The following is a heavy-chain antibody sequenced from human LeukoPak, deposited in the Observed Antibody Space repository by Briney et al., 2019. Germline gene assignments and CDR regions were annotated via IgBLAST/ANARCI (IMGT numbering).Heavy chain of an antibody. D-gene: IGHD1-26*01. CDR1: GYSISSGYY. J-gene: IGHJ4*02. Sequence: SETLSLTCTVSGYSISSGYYWGWIRQPPGKGLEWIGSIYHSGSTYYNPSLKSRVTISVDTSKNQFSLKLSSVTAADTAVYYCARGGTSGSYFVPDYWGQGTLVTVSS. CDR2: IYHSGST. V-gene: IGHV4-38-2*02. CDR3: ARGGTSGSYFVPDY.